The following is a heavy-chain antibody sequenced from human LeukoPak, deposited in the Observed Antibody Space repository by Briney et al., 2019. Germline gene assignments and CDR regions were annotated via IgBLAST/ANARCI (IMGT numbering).Heavy chain of an antibody. V-gene: IGHV3-30*04. CDR3: ARGAQGNDY. J-gene: IGHJ4*02. CDR2: ISYDGSNK. Sequence: GGSLRLSCAASGFTFSSYAMHWVRQAPGKGLEWVAVISYDGSNKYYADSVKGRFTISRDNSKNTLYLQMNSLRAEDTAVYYCARGAQGNDYWGQGTLVTVSS. CDR1: GFTFSSYA.